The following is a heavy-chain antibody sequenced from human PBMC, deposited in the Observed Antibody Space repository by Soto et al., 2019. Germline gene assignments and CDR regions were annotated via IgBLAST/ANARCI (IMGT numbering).Heavy chain of an antibody. CDR1: GYTFTSYG. Sequence: VASVKVSCKASGYTFTSYGISWVRQAPGQGLEWMGWISAYNGNTNYAQKLQGRVTMTTDTSTSTAYMELRSLRSDDTAVYYCARGRFKYNWNYINWFDPWGQGTLVTVSS. V-gene: IGHV1-18*01. J-gene: IGHJ5*02. CDR3: ARGRFKYNWNYINWFDP. CDR2: ISAYNGNT. D-gene: IGHD1-7*01.